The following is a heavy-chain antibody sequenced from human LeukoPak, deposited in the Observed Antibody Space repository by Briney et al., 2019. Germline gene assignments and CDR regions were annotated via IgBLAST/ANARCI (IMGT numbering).Heavy chain of an antibody. CDR2: IYTSGST. J-gene: IGHJ5*02. D-gene: IGHD2-15*01. CDR1: GGPISSSSYY. CDR3: AREPRLLRNWFDP. V-gene: IGHV4-61*02. Sequence: KPSETLSLTCTVSGGPISSSSYYWSWIRQPAGKGLEWIGRIYTSGSTNYNPSLKSRVTISVDTSKNRFSLKLSSVTAADTAVYYCAREPRLLRNWFDPWGQGTLVTVSS.